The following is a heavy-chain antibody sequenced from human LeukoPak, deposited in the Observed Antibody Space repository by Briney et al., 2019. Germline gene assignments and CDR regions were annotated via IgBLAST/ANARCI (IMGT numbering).Heavy chain of an antibody. CDR2: IYYSGST. CDR3: ATALPLHDILTGGGDDY. V-gene: IGHV4-39*07. CDR1: GGSISSSSYY. Sequence: SETLSLTCTVSGGSISSSSYYWGWIRQPPGKGLEWIGSIYYSGSTYYNPSLKSRVTISVDTSKNQFSLKLSSVTAADTAVYYCATALPLHDILTGGGDDYWGQGTLVTVSS. D-gene: IGHD3-9*01. J-gene: IGHJ4*02.